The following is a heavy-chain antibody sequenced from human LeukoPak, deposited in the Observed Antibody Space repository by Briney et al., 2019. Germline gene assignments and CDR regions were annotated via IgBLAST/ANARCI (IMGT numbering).Heavy chain of an antibody. CDR2: ISNNGGST. D-gene: IGHD3-10*01. V-gene: IGHV3-64*04. J-gene: IGHJ4*02. CDR1: GFIFSSHT. Sequence: GGSLRLSCSASGFIFSSHTMHWVRQAPGKGLEYVSAISNNGGSTYYADSVKGRFTISRDNSKNTLYLQMNSLRAEDTAVYYCAKRALLGFGELYYFDYWGQGTLVTVSS. CDR3: AKRALLGFGELYYFDY.